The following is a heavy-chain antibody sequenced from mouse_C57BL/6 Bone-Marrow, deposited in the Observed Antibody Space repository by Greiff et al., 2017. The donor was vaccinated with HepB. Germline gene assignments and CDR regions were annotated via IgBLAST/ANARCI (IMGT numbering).Heavy chain of an antibody. Sequence: QVQLQQSGPELVKPGASVKISCKASGYAFSSSWMNWVKQRPGKGLEWIGRIYPGDGDTNYNGKFKGKATLTADKSSSTAYMQLRSLTSEDSAVYFCARHGPIYGSSLWYFDVWGTGTTVTVSS. V-gene: IGHV1-82*01. CDR3: ARHGPIYGSSLWYFDV. D-gene: IGHD1-1*01. J-gene: IGHJ1*03. CDR2: IYPGDGDT. CDR1: GYAFSSSW.